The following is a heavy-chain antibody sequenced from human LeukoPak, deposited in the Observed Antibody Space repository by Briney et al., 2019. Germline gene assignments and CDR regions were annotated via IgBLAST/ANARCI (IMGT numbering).Heavy chain of an antibody. V-gene: IGHV4-61*02. CDR3: ARDSEDAFGI. D-gene: IGHD1-14*01. CDR2: IYTSGST. Sequence: SETLSLTCTVSGGSISSGSYYWIWIRQPAGKGLEWIGRIYTSGSTNYNPSLKSRVTISVDTSKNQFSLKLSSVTAADTAVYYCARDSEDAFGIWGQGTMVTVSS. CDR1: GGSISSGSYY. J-gene: IGHJ3*02.